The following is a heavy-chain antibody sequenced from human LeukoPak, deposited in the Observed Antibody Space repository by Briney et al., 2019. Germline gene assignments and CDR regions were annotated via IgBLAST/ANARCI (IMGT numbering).Heavy chain of an antibody. CDR2: IYYSGST. Sequence: SETLSLTRNVSGGSISSTTYYWGWIRQPPGKGLEWIGSIYYSGSTYYNPSLKSRVTISLDTSKNHFSLKLNSVTATDTAVYYCAREVITMVRGVDYWGQGILVTVSS. CDR3: AREVITMVRGVDY. J-gene: IGHJ4*02. D-gene: IGHD3-10*01. CDR1: GGSISSTTYY. V-gene: IGHV4-39*07.